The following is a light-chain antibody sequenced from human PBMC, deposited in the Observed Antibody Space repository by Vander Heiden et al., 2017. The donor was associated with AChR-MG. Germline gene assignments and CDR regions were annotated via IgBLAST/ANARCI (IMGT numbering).Light chain of an antibody. CDR3: QQYYSTPWT. J-gene: IGKJ1*01. V-gene: IGKV4-1*01. Sequence: DIVMTQSPDSLAVSLGERATINCKSSQSVLYSSNNKNYLAWYQQKPGQPPKPLIYWASTRESGVPDRFSGSGSGTDFTLAISSLQAEDVAVYYCQQYYSTPWTFGHGTKVEIK. CDR1: QSVLYSSNNKNY. CDR2: WAS.